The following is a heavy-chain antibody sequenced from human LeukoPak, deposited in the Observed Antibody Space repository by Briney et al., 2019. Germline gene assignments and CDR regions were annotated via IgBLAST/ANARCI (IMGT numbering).Heavy chain of an antibody. CDR1: GFTFSSYW. Sequence: PGGSLRLSCAASGFTFSSYWKAWVRQAPGKGLEWVANIKEDGSEKNYVDSVKGRFTISRDNAKISLYLQMNSLRAEDTAVYYCARGTIAMPGIDYWGQGNLVTVSS. J-gene: IGHJ4*02. CDR2: IKEDGSEK. D-gene: IGHD6-19*01. CDR3: ARGTIAMPGIDY. V-gene: IGHV3-7*05.